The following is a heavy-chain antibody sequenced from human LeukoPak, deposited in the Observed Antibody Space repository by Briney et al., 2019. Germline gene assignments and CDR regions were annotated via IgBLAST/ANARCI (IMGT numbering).Heavy chain of an antibody. Sequence: GRSLRLSCAASGFTFSSYAMHWVRQAPGKGLEWVAVISYDGSNKYYADSVKGRFTISRDNSKNTLYLQMNSLRAEDTAVYYCARVSELLGRPFDYWGQGTLVTVSS. V-gene: IGHV3-30*01. CDR2: ISYDGSNK. CDR1: GFTFSSYA. J-gene: IGHJ4*02. CDR3: ARVSELLGRPFDY. D-gene: IGHD1-26*01.